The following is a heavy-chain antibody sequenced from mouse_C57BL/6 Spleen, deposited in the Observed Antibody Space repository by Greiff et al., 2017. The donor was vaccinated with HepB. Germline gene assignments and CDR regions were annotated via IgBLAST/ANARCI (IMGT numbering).Heavy chain of an antibody. V-gene: IGHV1-81*01. D-gene: IGHD1-1*01. CDR2: IFPRSGNT. Sequence: QVQLQQSGAELARPGASVKLSCKASGYTFTSYGISWVKQRTGQGLEWIGEIFPRSGNTYYNEKFKGKATLTAEKSSSTAYMELRSLTSEDSAVYFCAREEVTTVVGGYFDYWGQGTTLTVSS. CDR1: GYTFTSYG. J-gene: IGHJ2*01. CDR3: AREEVTTVVGGYFDY.